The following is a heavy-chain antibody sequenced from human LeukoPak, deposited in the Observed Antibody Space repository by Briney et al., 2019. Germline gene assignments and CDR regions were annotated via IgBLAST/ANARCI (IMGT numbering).Heavy chain of an antibody. V-gene: IGHV3-23*01. CDR2: MSGSGNST. Sequence: PGGTLRLSCAASGFTFSSYAMSWVRQAPGKGLEWVSVMSGSGNSTFYADSVKGRFTISRDNSKNTLYLQMNSLRVEDTALYYCARNISSGWYVDYWGPGTLVTVSS. CDR3: ARNISSGWYVDY. CDR1: GFTFSSYA. D-gene: IGHD6-19*01. J-gene: IGHJ4*02.